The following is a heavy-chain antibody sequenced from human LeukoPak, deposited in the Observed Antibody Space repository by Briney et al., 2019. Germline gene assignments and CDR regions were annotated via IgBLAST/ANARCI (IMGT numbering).Heavy chain of an antibody. CDR2: ISSYNGNT. Sequence: ASVKVSCKASGYTFTSYGISWVRQAPGQGLEWMGWISSYNGNTNYAQKFQGRVTMTEDTSTDTAYMELSSLRSEDTAVYYCATDKSYYYDSSGYPNWFDPWGQGTLVTVSS. V-gene: IGHV1-18*01. D-gene: IGHD3-22*01. CDR3: ATDKSYYYDSSGYPNWFDP. CDR1: GYTFTSYG. J-gene: IGHJ5*02.